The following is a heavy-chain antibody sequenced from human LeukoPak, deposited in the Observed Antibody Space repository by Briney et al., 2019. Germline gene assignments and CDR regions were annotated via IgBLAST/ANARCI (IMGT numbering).Heavy chain of an antibody. CDR2: IGGSGVIT. V-gene: IGHV3-23*01. CDR1: GFTFSSYD. Sequence: QSGGSLRLSCAASGFTFSSYDMSWVRQAPGKGLEWVSAIGGSGVITYYADSVKGRFTISRDNSKNTLFLQMNSLRAEDTAVYYCVKAGPFYFDSWGLGTLVTVSS. J-gene: IGHJ4*02. CDR3: VKAGPFYFDS.